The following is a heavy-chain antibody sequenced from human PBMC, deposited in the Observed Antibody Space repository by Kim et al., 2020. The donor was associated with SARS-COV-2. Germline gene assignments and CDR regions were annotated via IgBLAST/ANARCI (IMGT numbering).Heavy chain of an antibody. CDR2: INYNGIV. CDR3: ARISDANYYDA. D-gene: IGHD3-10*01. CDR1: GGSLNGHF. V-gene: IGHV4-34*01. Sequence: SETLSLICAVSGGSLNGHFWTWIRQSPGKGLEWIGEINYNGIVKSNPSLPSLKSRATITLDTPMTQFPLTLSSATAADTSMSFCARISDANYYDA. J-gene: IGHJ3*01.